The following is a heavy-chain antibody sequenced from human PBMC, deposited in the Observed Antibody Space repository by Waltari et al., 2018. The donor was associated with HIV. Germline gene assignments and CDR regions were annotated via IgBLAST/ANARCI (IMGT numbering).Heavy chain of an antibody. CDR3: ARTFLYCSGGTCYFDY. V-gene: IGHV1-2*02. CDR1: GYTFPGYY. D-gene: IGHD2-15*01. J-gene: IGHJ4*02. Sequence: QVQLVQSGAEVKKPGAAVKVSCTASGYTFPGYYMHWVRQAPGQGLEWMGWINPNSGGTNYAQKLQGRVTMTRDTSISTAYMELSRLRSDDTAVYYCARTFLYCSGGTCYFDYWGQGTLVTVSS. CDR2: INPNSGGT.